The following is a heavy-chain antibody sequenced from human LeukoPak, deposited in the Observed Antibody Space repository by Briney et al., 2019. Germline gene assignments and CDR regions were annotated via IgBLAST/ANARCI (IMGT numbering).Heavy chain of an antibody. D-gene: IGHD4-17*01. CDR2: IKQGGSEK. CDR1: GFTFSSYW. CDR3: ARVRGDYNFDY. J-gene: IGHJ4*02. Sequence: TGGSLRLSCAAAGFTFSSYWMTWVRQAPGKGLEWVANIKQGGSEKYYVDSVKGRFTISRDNAKNSLNLQINSLRAEDTAVYYCARVRGDYNFDYWGQGTLVTVSS. V-gene: IGHV3-7*01.